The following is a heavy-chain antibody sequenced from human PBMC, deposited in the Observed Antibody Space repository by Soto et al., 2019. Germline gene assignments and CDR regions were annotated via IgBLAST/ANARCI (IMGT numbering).Heavy chain of an antibody. CDR2: ISGSGGST. D-gene: IGHD1-26*01. CDR1: GFTFSSYD. V-gene: IGHV3-23*01. Sequence: EVQLLESGGGLVQPGGSLRLSCAASGFTFSSYDMTWVRQAPGKGLEWVSTISGSGGSTYYADSVKAQFTISRDNSKNTISRDNSKNTLYLQMNSLRAEDTAVYYCARGLYSGSYFDYWGQGTLVTVSS. CDR3: ARGLYSGSYFDY. J-gene: IGHJ4*02.